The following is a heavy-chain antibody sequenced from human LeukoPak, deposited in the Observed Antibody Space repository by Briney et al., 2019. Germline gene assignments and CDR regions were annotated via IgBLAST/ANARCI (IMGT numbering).Heavy chain of an antibody. CDR1: GYTFTSYY. CDR2: INPSGGST. D-gene: IGHD3-3*01. Sequence: ASVKVSCKASGYTFTSYYMHWVRQAPGQGLEWMGIINPSGGSTSYAQKFQGRVTMTGDTSTSTVYMELSSLRSEDTAVYYCARAPSATTIFGVVTTDYWGQGTLVTVSS. V-gene: IGHV1-46*01. CDR3: ARAPSATTIFGVVTTDY. J-gene: IGHJ4*02.